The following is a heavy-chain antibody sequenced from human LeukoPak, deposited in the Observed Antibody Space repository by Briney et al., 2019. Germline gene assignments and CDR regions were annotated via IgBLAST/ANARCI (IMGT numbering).Heavy chain of an antibody. Sequence: SETLSLTCTVSGGSISSSSYYWGWIRQPPGKGLEWIGSIYYSGSTYYNPSLKSRVTISVDTSKNQFSLKLSSVTAADTAVYYCARHVLSPEWELLLFDYWGQGTLVTVSS. D-gene: IGHD1-26*01. J-gene: IGHJ4*02. CDR2: IYYSGST. CDR1: GGSISSSSYY. V-gene: IGHV4-39*01. CDR3: ARHVLSPEWELLLFDY.